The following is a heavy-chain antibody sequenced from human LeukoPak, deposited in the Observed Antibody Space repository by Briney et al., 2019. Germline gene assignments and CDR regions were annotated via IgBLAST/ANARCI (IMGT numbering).Heavy chain of an antibody. V-gene: IGHV3-30*02. CDR3: AASRDYYYYYMDV. CDR1: GFTFSSYG. CDR2: IRYDGSNK. J-gene: IGHJ6*03. Sequence: GGSLRLSCAASGFTFSSYGMHWVRQAPGKGLEWVAFIRYDGSNKYYADSVKGRFTISRDNSKNTLYLQMNSLRAEDTAVYYCAASRDYYYYYMDVWGKGTTVTISS.